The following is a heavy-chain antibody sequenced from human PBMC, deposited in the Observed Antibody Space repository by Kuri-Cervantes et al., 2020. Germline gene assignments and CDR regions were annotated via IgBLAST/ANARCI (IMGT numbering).Heavy chain of an antibody. CDR2: LSNSGNTI. D-gene: IGHD3-10*01. V-gene: IGHV3-11*04. CDR1: GFTFSDYY. Sequence: GESLKISCAASGFTFSDYYMSWIRQAPGKGLEWVSYLSNSGNTIYYADSVKGRFTISRDTAKTSLYLQMNSLRAEDTAVYYCARVFRSYGFDIWGQGTMVTVSS. J-gene: IGHJ3*02. CDR3: ARVFRSYGFDI.